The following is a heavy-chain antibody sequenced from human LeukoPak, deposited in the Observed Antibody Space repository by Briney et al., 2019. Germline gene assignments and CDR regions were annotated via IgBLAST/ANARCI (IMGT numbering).Heavy chain of an antibody. J-gene: IGHJ4*02. Sequence: GGSLRLSCAASGFTFSSYAMSWVRQAPGKGLEWVSAIRGSGGSTYYADSVKGRFTISRDNSKNTLYLQMNSLRAEDTAVYYCAKDRTRRWELLSGGYYFDYWGQGTLVTVSS. CDR3: AKDRTRRWELLSGGYYFDY. CDR1: GFTFSSYA. V-gene: IGHV3-23*01. CDR2: IRGSGGST. D-gene: IGHD1-26*01.